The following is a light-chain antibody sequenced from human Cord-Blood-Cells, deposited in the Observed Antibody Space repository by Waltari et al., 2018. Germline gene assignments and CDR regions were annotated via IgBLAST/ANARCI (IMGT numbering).Light chain of an antibody. Sequence: ELVLTQSPGTLSLSPGERATLSCRVSQSVSSSYLAWYQQTHGQAPRLLIYGASSRATGIPDRFSGSGSGTDFTLTISRLEPEDFAVYYCQQYGSSPFTFGGGTKVEIK. CDR2: GAS. J-gene: IGKJ4*01. V-gene: IGKV3-20*01. CDR3: QQYGSSPFT. CDR1: QSVSSSY.